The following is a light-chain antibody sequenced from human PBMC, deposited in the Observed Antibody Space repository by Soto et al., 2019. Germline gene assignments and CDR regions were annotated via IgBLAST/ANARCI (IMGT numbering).Light chain of an antibody. CDR1: QSVRIN. CDR3: QQRSNWPPIT. Sequence: EIVMTQSPATLAVSPGERATLSCRASQSVRINVAWYQQKNGQAPRLLVYGASTRASGIPARFSGSGSGTDFTLTISSLEPEDAAVYYCQQRSNWPPITFGQGTRLEIK. J-gene: IGKJ5*01. V-gene: IGKV3-15*01. CDR2: GAS.